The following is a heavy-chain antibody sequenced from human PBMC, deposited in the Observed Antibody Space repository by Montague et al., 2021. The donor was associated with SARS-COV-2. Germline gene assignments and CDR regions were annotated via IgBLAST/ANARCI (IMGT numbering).Heavy chain of an antibody. Sequence: SETLSLTCTVSGGPISSYYWSWIRQPAGKGLEWIGRIYTSGGTNYNPSLKSRVTMSVDTSKNQFSLKLSSVTAADTAVYYCAREAWFGDKTSASEYYGMDVWGQGTTVTVSS. J-gene: IGHJ6*02. D-gene: IGHD3-10*01. CDR1: GGPISSYY. V-gene: IGHV4-4*07. CDR3: AREAWFGDKTSASEYYGMDV. CDR2: IYTSGGT.